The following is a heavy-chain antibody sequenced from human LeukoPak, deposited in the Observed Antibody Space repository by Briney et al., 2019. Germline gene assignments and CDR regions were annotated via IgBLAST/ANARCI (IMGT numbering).Heavy chain of an antibody. J-gene: IGHJ4*02. CDR1: GFTFSSFW. D-gene: IGHD1-26*01. V-gene: IGHV3-7*01. CDR3: ARLGIGGAYCWDY. Sequence: GGSLRLSCAASGFTFSSFWMSWVRQAPGKGLEWVANINQDGSERSFVDSVKGRFTISRDNAKDSLYLQMNSLRPEDTAVYFCARLGIGGAYCWDYWGQGNLVTVSS. CDR2: INQDGSER.